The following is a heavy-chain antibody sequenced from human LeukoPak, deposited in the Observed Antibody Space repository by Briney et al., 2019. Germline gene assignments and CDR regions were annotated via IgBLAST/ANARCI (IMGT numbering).Heavy chain of an antibody. CDR3: ARGWNTTPRSGFDI. CDR2: INNDGSIT. V-gene: IGHV3-74*01. CDR1: EFTISRYW. D-gene: IGHD1/OR15-1a*01. Sequence: WGSLRLSCAASEFTISRYWMHWVRHTPGKGLVWVSNINNDGSITTYADSVKGRFTISRDNVKNTLFLQMNSLGAEDTALYYCARGWNTTPRSGFDIWGLGTMVTVSS. J-gene: IGHJ3*02.